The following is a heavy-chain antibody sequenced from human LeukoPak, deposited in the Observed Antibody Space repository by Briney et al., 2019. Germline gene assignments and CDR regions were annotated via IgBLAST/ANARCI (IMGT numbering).Heavy chain of an antibody. J-gene: IGHJ3*02. CDR2: IWYDGSKK. Sequence: PGGFLRLSCAASGFTFSTYVMNWFRQAPGKGPEWVAVIWYDGSKKYYADSVKGRFTISRDNSKNTLYLAMNSLRDEDTALYYCARFSEPQFAFDMWGQGTMVTVSS. CDR1: GFTFSTYV. CDR3: ARFSEPQFAFDM. V-gene: IGHV3-33*08.